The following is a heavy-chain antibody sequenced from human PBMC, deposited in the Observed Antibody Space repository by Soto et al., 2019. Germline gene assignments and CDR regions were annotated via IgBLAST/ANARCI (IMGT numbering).Heavy chain of an antibody. CDR3: ARERYSSGWYY. CDR2: IIPIFGTA. D-gene: IGHD6-19*01. Sequence: SVKIACKASGDTVYIYAISLVRQAPGQGLEWMGGIIPIFGTANYAQKFQGRVTITADESTSTAYMELSSLRSEDTAVYYWARERYSSGWYYWGWGTLVPVSS. J-gene: IGHJ4*02. CDR1: GDTVYIYA. V-gene: IGHV1-69*13.